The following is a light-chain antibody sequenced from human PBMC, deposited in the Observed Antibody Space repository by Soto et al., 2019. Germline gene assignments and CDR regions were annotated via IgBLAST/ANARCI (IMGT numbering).Light chain of an antibody. J-gene: IGKJ5*01. CDR2: AAS. CDR1: QGISSS. V-gene: IGKV1-9*01. Sequence: IRLTQSPSFLSGSLGDRVTIACLASQGISSSLAWYQQKPGEAPRLLIYAASTLQSGVPSRFSGSGYGTEFTLTISSLQPDDFASYYCQKLHNFPLTFGQGTRLEIK. CDR3: QKLHNFPLT.